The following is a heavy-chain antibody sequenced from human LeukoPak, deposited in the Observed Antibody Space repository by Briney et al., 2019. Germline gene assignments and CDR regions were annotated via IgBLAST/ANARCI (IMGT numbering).Heavy chain of an antibody. D-gene: IGHD4-17*01. CDR2: ISYDGTNK. Sequence: GGCLRLSCAASGYTFSSYGTHWVRQARGKGLEWVAVISYDGTNKYYADSLKGRFTISRDNSKNTLYLQMNSLKPEDTAVYYCAREMVDYGDYPLYFQHWGQGTLVTVSS. J-gene: IGHJ1*01. CDR3: AREMVDYGDYPLYFQH. CDR1: GYTFSSYG. V-gene: IGHV3-30*03.